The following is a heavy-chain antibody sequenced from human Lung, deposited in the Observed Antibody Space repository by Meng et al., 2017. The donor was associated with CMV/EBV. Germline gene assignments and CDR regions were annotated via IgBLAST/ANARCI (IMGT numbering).Heavy chain of an antibody. CDR1: GDIVSSNSAA. J-gene: IGHJ4*02. Sequence: VQLQQSGPVLVKPSQTLSLTCAISGDIVSSNSAAWHWIRQSPSRGLEWLGRTYYRSKWYHEYAVSVKSRITISPDTPKNQFSLQLNSMTPEDTAVYYCARGINGGCGDWGQGTLVTVSS. D-gene: IGHD4-23*01. V-gene: IGHV6-1*01. CDR2: TYYRSKWYH. CDR3: ARGINGGCGD.